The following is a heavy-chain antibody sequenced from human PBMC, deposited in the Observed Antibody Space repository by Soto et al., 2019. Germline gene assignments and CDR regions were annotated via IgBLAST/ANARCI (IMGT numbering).Heavy chain of an antibody. J-gene: IGHJ6*03. CDR3: ARVRSGPNWNHMDV. Sequence: GGSLRLSCAASGFTFSSYWMSWVRQAPGKGLEWVANIKQDGSEKYYVDSVKGRFTISRDNAKNSLYLQMNSLRAEDTAVYYCARVRSGPNWNHMDVWGKGTTVTVSS. D-gene: IGHD1-1*01. V-gene: IGHV3-7*01. CDR2: IKQDGSEK. CDR1: GFTFSSYW.